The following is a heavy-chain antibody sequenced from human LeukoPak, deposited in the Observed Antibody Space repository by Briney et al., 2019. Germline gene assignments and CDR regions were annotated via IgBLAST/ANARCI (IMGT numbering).Heavy chain of an antibody. CDR3: ARRTFWIPFDY. Sequence: PSQTLSLTCTVSGGSISSGSYYWSWIRQPAGKGLEWIGRIYTSGSTNYNPSLKSRVTISVDTSKNQFSLKLSSVTAADTAVYYCARRTFWIPFDYWGQGTLVTVSS. CDR2: IYTSGST. D-gene: IGHD3-3*01. CDR1: GGSISSGSYY. J-gene: IGHJ4*02. V-gene: IGHV4-61*02.